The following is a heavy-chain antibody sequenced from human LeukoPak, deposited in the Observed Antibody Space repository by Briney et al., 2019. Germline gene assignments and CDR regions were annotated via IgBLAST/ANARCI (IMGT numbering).Heavy chain of an antibody. J-gene: IGHJ5*02. CDR2: INHSGST. V-gene: IGHV4-34*01. CDR3: ARDLDYYDSSGTPRRWFDP. Sequence: SETLSLTCAVYGGSFSGYYWSWIRQPPGKGLEWIGEINHSGSTNYNPSLKSRVTISVDTSKNQFSLKLSSVTAADTAVYYCARDLDYYDSSGTPRRWFDPWGQGTLVTVSS. CDR1: GGSFSGYY. D-gene: IGHD3-22*01.